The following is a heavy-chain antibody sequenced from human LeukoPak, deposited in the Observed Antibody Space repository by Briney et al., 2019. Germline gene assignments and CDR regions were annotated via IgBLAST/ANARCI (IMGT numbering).Heavy chain of an antibody. CDR2: LAYDGSNK. CDR3: VRGFGGYRSPRGLRDG. CDR1: GFTFTNYA. D-gene: IGHD3-10*01. Sequence: GTSLRLSCTASGFTFTNYAMHWVRQAPGKGLEWVGVLAYDGSNKNYADSVKGRFNISRDNSKNTLHLQMDGLRREDTAVYFCVRGFGGYRSPRGLRDGWGQGTLVIVSS. J-gene: IGHJ4*02. V-gene: IGHV3-30*04.